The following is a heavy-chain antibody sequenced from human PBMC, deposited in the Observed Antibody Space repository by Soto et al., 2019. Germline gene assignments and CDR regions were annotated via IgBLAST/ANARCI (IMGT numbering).Heavy chain of an antibody. CDR2: INSDASTI. Sequence: EVQLLESGGGLVQPGESLRLSCAASGFPFSSSWMHWVRQAAGKGLVWVARINSDASTITYAVSVKGRFTISRDNAKNTLYLQMNSLKAEDTAVYYCAREPGHYYGMDVWGQGTTVTVSS. CDR3: AREPGHYYGMDV. CDR1: GFPFSSSW. V-gene: IGHV3-74*03. J-gene: IGHJ6*02.